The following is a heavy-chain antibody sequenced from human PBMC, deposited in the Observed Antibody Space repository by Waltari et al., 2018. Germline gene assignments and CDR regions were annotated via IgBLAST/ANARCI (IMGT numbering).Heavy chain of an antibody. J-gene: IGHJ4*02. V-gene: IGHV1-2*02. CDR1: GYSFTGPL. CDR2: INPGSGIT. D-gene: IGHD2-15*01. CDR3: ATKGVVLPATFDY. Sequence: QVQLVQSGAELRQPGASVKGPCKASGYSFTGPLIYWVRQAPGKGLEWMGWINPGSGITNYAQKLQGRVTMTRDTSISTAYVELSSLRIDDTAAYYCATKGVVLPATFDYWGQGTLVTVSS.